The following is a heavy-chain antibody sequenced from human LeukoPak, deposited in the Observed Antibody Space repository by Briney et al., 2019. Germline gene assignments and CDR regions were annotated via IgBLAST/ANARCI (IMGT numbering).Heavy chain of an antibody. D-gene: IGHD5/OR15-5a*01. CDR1: GGSFSGYY. V-gene: IGHV3-23*01. J-gene: IGHJ6*02. Sequence: PSETLSLTCAVYGGSFSGYYWSWIRQPPGKGLEWVSAISGSGGSTYYADSVKGRFTISRDNSKNTLYLQMNSLRAEDTAVYYCAKERSSGMDVWGQGTTVTVSS. CDR3: AKERSSGMDV. CDR2: ISGSGGST.